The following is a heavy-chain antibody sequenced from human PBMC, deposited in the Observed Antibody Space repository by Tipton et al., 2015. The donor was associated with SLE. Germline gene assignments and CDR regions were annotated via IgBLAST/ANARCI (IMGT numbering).Heavy chain of an antibody. D-gene: IGHD6-13*01. V-gene: IGHV3-7*01. Sequence: GSLRLSCAASGFTFSSSWMNWVRLAPGKGLEWVANIKEDGSEKHYVDSVKDRLTISRDNAKNLLYLQMNSLRAEDTAVYYCAREGSSWGGKFDFWGQGTLVTVSS. J-gene: IGHJ4*02. CDR1: GFTFSSSW. CDR3: AREGSSWGGKFDF. CDR2: IKEDGSEK.